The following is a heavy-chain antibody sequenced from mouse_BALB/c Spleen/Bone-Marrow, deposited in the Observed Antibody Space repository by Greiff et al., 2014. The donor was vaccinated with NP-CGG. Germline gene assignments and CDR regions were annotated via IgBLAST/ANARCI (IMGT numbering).Heavy chain of an antibody. CDR2: IIPSNGRT. J-gene: IGHJ1*01. CDR1: GYTFTSYW. V-gene: IGHV1S81*02. Sequence: VQVVESGAELVKPGASVKLSCKASGYTFTSYWMHWVKQRPGQGLEWIGEIIPSNGRTNYNEKFKSKAILTVDKSSNTAYMQLSSLTSEDSAVYYCARWLLQYFDVWGAGTTVTVSS. CDR3: ARWLLQYFDV. D-gene: IGHD2-3*01.